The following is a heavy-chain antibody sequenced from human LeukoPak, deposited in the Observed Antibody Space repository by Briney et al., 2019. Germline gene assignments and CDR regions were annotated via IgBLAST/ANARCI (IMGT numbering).Heavy chain of an antibody. CDR1: GYTFTSYD. J-gene: IGHJ4*02. D-gene: IGHD3-16*02. CDR2: MNPNSGNT. CDR3: ARDIGDYVWGSYRSPDY. V-gene: IGHV1-8*01. Sequence: ASVKVSCKASGYTFTSYDINWVRQATGQGLEWMGWMNPNSGNTGYAQKFQGRVTMTRNTSISTAYMELSSLRSEDTAVYYCARDIGDYVWGSYRSPDYWGQGTLVTVSS.